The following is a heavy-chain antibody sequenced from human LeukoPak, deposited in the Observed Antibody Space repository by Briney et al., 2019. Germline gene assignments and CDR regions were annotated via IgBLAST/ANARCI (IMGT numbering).Heavy chain of an antibody. CDR1: GFTFSSYS. Sequence: GGSLRLSCAASGFTFSSYSMNWVRQAPGKGLEWVGRIRSKSKSYSTDYAASVKGRFTLSRDDLRSSFHLQMNSLKTDDTAVYYCARVSCNSVDCRLEHFDLWGRGTLVTVSS. D-gene: IGHD2/OR15-2a*01. J-gene: IGHJ2*01. CDR3: ARVSCNSVDCRLEHFDL. CDR2: IRSKSKSYST. V-gene: IGHV3-72*01.